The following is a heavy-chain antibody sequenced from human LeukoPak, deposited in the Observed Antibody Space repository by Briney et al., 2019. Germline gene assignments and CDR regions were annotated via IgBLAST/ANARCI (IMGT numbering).Heavy chain of an antibody. D-gene: IGHD3-22*01. V-gene: IGHV4-34*01. CDR3: ARADNYYDSSGYYPSYYYYGMDV. CDR2: INHSGST. Sequence: SETLSLTCAVYGGSLSGYYWSWIRQPPGKGLEWIGEINHSGSTNYNPSLKSRVTISVDTSKNQFSLKLSSVTAADTAVYYCARADNYYDSSGYYPSYYYYGMDVWGQGTTVTVSS. J-gene: IGHJ6*02. CDR1: GGSLSGYY.